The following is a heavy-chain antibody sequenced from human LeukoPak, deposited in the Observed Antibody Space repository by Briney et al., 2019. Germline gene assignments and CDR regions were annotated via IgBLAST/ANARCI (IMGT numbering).Heavy chain of an antibody. V-gene: IGHV4-30-2*01. Sequence: KFSETLALTCTVSGGSISSGGYSWTWIRQPPGKGLEWIGYMYHSGSTYYKPSLKSRVTISVDKSKNQLSLKLKSATAADTAVYYCARGKWYFDLWGRGTVVPVSS. CDR3: ARGKWYFDL. CDR2: MYHSGST. CDR1: GGSISSGGYS. J-gene: IGHJ2*01.